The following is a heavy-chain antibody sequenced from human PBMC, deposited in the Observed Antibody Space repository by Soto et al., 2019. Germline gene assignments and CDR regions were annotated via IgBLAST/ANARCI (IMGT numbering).Heavy chain of an antibody. Sequence: QVQLQESGPGLVKPSETLSFTCTVSGDSINSYYWSWIRQPPGKGLEWIAYFYKSGTTNYNPSLKSRVTISLVTPKNQFSLTLSSVTAADTGVYYCARTYDNSGPNSGGYAFDIWGQGTMLTVSS. CDR2: FYKSGTT. V-gene: IGHV4-59*01. CDR1: GDSINSYY. J-gene: IGHJ3*02. CDR3: ARTYDNSGPNSGGYAFDI. D-gene: IGHD3-22*01.